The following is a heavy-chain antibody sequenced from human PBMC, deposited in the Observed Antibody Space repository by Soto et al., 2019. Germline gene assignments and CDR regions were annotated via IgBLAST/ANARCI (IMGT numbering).Heavy chain of an antibody. D-gene: IGHD2-2*01. CDR3: ARVVPGAEAGFGL. Sequence: ASVKVSCKTSGYTFSNYGITWVRQAPGQPLEWLGWISLYSDGTNYAQKFQGRASMTTDTSTTTAYMELRSLRSDDTAVYYCARVVPGAEAGFGLWGQGTLVTVSS. CDR1: GYTFSNYG. CDR2: ISLYSDGT. J-gene: IGHJ5*02. V-gene: IGHV1-18*01.